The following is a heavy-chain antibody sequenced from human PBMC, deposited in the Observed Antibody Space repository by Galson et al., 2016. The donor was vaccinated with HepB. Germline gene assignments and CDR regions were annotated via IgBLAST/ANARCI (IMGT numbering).Heavy chain of an antibody. CDR2: ISGSGSRT. CDR1: GFSFSSYA. V-gene: IGHV3-23*01. CDR3: AKDGVYCSGGTCYYRNK. Sequence: SLRLPCAASGFSFSSYAMTWVRQSPGKGLEWVSGISGSGSRTYYADSVKGRFTTSRDNSKSTLYLQLNSLRVDDTAVSYCAKDGVYCSGGTCYYRNKWGQGTLVTVSS. J-gene: IGHJ4*02. D-gene: IGHD2-15*01.